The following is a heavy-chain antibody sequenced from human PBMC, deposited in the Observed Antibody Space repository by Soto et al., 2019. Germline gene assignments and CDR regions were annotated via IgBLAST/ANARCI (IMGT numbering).Heavy chain of an antibody. CDR2: ISGSGGST. CDR3: AGIVGATGRAYFDY. Sequence: GGSLRLSCAASGFTFSSYAMSWVRQAPGKGLEWVSAISGSGGSTYYADSVKGRFTISRDNSKNTLYLQMNSLRAEDTAVYYCAGIVGATGRAYFDYWGQGTLVTVSS. CDR1: GFTFSSYA. D-gene: IGHD1-26*01. J-gene: IGHJ4*02. V-gene: IGHV3-23*01.